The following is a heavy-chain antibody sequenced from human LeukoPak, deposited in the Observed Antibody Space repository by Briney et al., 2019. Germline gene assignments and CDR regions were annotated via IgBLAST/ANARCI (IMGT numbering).Heavy chain of an antibody. D-gene: IGHD1-14*01. J-gene: IGHJ5*02. CDR1: GGSISSGSYY. V-gene: IGHV4-61*02. CDR2: IYISGST. Sequence: SETLSLTCTVSGGSISSGSYYWSWIRQPAGTGLEWIGRIYISGSTNYNPSLKSRVTISVDTSKNQFSLKLSSVTAADTAVYYCARDDAPVDRGFDPWGQGTLVTVSS. CDR3: ARDDAPVDRGFDP.